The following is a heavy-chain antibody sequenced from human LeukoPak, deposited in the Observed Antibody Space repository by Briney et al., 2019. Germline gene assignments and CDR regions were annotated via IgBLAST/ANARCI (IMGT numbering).Heavy chain of an antibody. J-gene: IGHJ6*02. Sequence: GGSLRLSCTASGFDFYEYAMHWVRQAPGKGLEWVSLITGEAGTTDYADSVKGRFTISRDNDKKSLYLQMNSLRTEDSAFYYCVKDTVTMLRGVISCYYSGMDVWGQGTTVTVSS. CDR1: GFDFYEYA. V-gene: IGHV3-43*02. D-gene: IGHD3-10*01. CDR3: VKDTVTMLRGVISCYYSGMDV. CDR2: ITGEAGTT.